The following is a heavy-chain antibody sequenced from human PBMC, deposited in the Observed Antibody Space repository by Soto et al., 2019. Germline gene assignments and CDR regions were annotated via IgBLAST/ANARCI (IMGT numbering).Heavy chain of an antibody. V-gene: IGHV4-4*07. D-gene: IGHD3-10*01. CDR2: IHSSGNV. Sequence: SETLSLTCSVSGASVSSYYWSWFRQPVGKGLEWIGRIHSSGNVNYNPSLESRVAMSLDTSKNQFSLRLSSLTAADTALYLCARDVGKNYWGQGTRVTVSS. CDR1: GASVSSYY. J-gene: IGHJ4*02. CDR3: ARDVGKNY.